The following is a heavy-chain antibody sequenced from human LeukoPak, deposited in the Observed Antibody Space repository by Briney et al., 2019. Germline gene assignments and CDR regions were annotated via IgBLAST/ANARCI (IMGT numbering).Heavy chain of an antibody. D-gene: IGHD6-13*01. CDR2: ISGSGGST. Sequence: GGSLRLSCAASGFTFSSYAMSWVRQAPGKGLEWVSAISGSGGSTYYADSVKGRFTISRDNAKNSLYLQMNSLRAEDTAVYYCARTPSSEQQLSFDYWGRGTLVTVSS. V-gene: IGHV3-23*01. CDR1: GFTFSSYA. J-gene: IGHJ4*02. CDR3: ARTPSSEQQLSFDY.